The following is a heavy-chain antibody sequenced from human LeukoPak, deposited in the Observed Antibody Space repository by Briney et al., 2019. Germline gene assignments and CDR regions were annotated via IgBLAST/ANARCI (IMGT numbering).Heavy chain of an antibody. Sequence: GGSLRLSCTASGFTFSNYAMSWVRQAPGKGLEWVSVISGSGGGTNYTDSVKGRFTISRDNSKNTLYLQMNSLRTEDTAVYYCAKDLRVFSRPVDSWGQGPLVTVSS. J-gene: IGHJ4*02. CDR2: ISGSGGGT. CDR1: GFTFSNYA. CDR3: AKDLRVFSRPVDS. V-gene: IGHV3-23*01. D-gene: IGHD3-3*01.